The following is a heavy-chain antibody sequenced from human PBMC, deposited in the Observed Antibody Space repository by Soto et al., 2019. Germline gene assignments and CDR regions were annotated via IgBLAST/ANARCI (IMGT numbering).Heavy chain of an antibody. CDR1: GFDFGSFG. D-gene: IGHD1-26*01. J-gene: IGHJ6*02. CDR2: IVVVSGST. V-gene: IGHV1-58*02. Sequence: ASVKASCKASGFDFGSFGIQFLRQTRGRGLEWIGWIVVVSGSTNYARQFQGRVAISRDMSSSTAYLDLYDLKSDDTAVYFCSADHPHMAMGWPVWGQGTTVTVSS. CDR3: SADHPHMAMGWPV.